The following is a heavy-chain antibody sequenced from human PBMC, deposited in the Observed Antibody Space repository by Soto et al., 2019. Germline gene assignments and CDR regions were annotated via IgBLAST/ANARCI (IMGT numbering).Heavy chain of an antibody. J-gene: IGHJ6*02. CDR1: GFTFSSYW. Sequence: GGSLRLSCAASGFTFSSYWMSWVRQAPGKGLEWVANIKQDGSEKYYVDSVKGRFTISRDNAKNSLYLQMNSLRAEDTAVYYCARVERFIVVVPAALYYYYGMDVWGQGTTVTVSS. D-gene: IGHD2-2*01. CDR3: ARVERFIVVVPAALYYYYGMDV. V-gene: IGHV3-7*05. CDR2: IKQDGSEK.